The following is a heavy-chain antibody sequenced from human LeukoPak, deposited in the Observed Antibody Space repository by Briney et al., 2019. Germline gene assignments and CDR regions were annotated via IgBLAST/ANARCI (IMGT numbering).Heavy chain of an antibody. CDR3: AKDRRLYDYGSGSYFDY. CDR2: IRYDGSNK. Sequence: GGSLRLSCAASGFTFSSYGMHWFRQAPGKGLGWVAFIRYDGSNKYYADSVKGRFTISRDNSKNTLYLQMNSLRAEDTAVYYCAKDRRLYDYGSGSYFDYWGQGTLVTVSS. CDR1: GFTFSSYG. J-gene: IGHJ4*02. V-gene: IGHV3-30*02. D-gene: IGHD3-10*01.